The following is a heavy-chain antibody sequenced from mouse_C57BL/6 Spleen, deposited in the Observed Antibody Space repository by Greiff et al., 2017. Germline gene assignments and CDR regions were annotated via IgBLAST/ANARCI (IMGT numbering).Heavy chain of an antibody. CDR2: ISYDGSN. J-gene: IGHJ3*01. Sequence: ESGPGLVKPSQSLSLTCSVTGYSITSGYYWNWIRQFPGNKLEWMGYISYDGSNNYNPSLKNRISITRDTSKNQFFLKLNSVTTEDTATYYCARDNWDDAYWGQGTLVTVSA. D-gene: IGHD4-1*01. CDR1: GYSITSGYY. CDR3: ARDNWDDAY. V-gene: IGHV3-6*01.